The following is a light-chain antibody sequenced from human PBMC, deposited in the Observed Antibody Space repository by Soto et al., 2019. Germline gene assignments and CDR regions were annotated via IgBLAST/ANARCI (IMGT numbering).Light chain of an antibody. CDR3: QQYGSTGT. Sequence: EVVMTQSPATLSLSPGERATLSCRASQSVSSSYLAWYQQKPGQAPRLLIYGASSRATGIPDRFSGSGSGTDFTLTISRLEPEDFAVYYCQQYGSTGTFCPGTKVDIK. CDR1: QSVSSSY. J-gene: IGKJ3*01. CDR2: GAS. V-gene: IGKV3-20*01.